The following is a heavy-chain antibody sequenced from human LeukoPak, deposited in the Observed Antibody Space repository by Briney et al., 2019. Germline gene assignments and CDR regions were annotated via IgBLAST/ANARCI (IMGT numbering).Heavy chain of an antibody. V-gene: IGHV4-59*01. CDR3: ARVGWSSSWYPRYGMDV. CDR1: GGSISIYY. CDR2: IYYSGST. J-gene: IGHJ6*02. Sequence: SETLSLTCTVSGGSISIYYWSWIRQPPGKGLEWIGYIYYSGSTNYNPSLKSRVTISVDTSKNQFSLKLSSVTAADTAVYYCARVGWSSSWYPRYGMDVWGQGTTVTVSS. D-gene: IGHD6-13*01.